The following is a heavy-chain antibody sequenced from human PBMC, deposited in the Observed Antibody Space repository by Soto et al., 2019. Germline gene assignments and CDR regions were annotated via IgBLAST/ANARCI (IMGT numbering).Heavy chain of an antibody. Sequence: PGESLKISCKGSGYSFISYWIGWVRQMPGKGLEWMGIIYPGDSDSRYSPSFQGQVSISVDKSISTAYLQWSSLKASDTAMYYCARSRRGAYSSGWYSLSGYYNYGIDVWGQGTKVTVSS. V-gene: IGHV5-51*01. J-gene: IGHJ6*02. CDR1: GYSFISYW. D-gene: IGHD6-19*01. CDR2: IYPGDSDS. CDR3: ARSRRGAYSSGWYSLSGYYNYGIDV.